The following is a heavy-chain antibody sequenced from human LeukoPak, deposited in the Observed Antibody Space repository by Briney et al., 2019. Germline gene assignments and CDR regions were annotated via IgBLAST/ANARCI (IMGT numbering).Heavy chain of an antibody. CDR1: GFTFSSYG. J-gene: IGHJ4*02. D-gene: IGHD3-10*01. V-gene: IGHV3-30*18. CDR2: ISYDGSNK. CDR3: AKDRDRGFDY. Sequence: SGGSLRLSCAASGFTFSSYGMHWVRRAPGKGLEWVAVISYDGSNKYYADSVKGRFTISRDNSKNTLYLQMNSLRAEDTAVYYCAKDRDRGFDYWGQGTLVTVSS.